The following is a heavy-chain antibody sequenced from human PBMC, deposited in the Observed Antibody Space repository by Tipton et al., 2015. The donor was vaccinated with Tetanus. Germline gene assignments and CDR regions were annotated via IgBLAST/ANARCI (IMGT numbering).Heavy chain of an antibody. CDR3: ARGFDGGFAY. Sequence: QSGAEVKKPGSSVRVSCKASGGSFTTYAISWVREAPGQGLEWMGGIIPIFGTPEYAQKFQGRLTFTADKSTNTAYMELSSLRSEDTAVYYCARGFDGGFAYWGQGTLVTVSS. J-gene: IGHJ4*02. V-gene: IGHV1-69*06. CDR1: GGSFTTYA. CDR2: IIPIFGTP. D-gene: IGHD3-9*01.